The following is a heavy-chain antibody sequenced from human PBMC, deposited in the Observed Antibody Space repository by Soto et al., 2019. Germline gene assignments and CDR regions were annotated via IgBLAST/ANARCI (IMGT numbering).Heavy chain of an antibody. CDR3: ARLRIVDTQDSYYYDGMDV. CDR2: ISAYNGNT. D-gene: IGHD5-12*01. J-gene: IGHJ6*02. CDR1: ACTLTSYG. Sequence: XSVMLSCKASACTLTSYGSNWVRQSPGQGLGWMGWISAYNGNTNYAQKLQGRVTMTTATSTSTAYMELRSLRSDDTAVYYCARLRIVDTQDSYYYDGMDVWAQGTTVTVSS. V-gene: IGHV1-18*04.